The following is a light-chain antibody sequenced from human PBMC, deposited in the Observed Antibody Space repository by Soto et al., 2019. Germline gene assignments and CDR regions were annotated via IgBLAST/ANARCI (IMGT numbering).Light chain of an antibody. CDR2: AAS. CDR1: QSISSY. J-gene: IGKJ1*01. V-gene: IGKV1-39*01. Sequence: DIQMTQSPSSLSASVGDRVTITCRASQSISSYLNWYQQKPGKAPKLLIYAASSLQSGVPSRFSGSGSGTDFTLTISSLQPEDFATYYWQQSYSTLWTFVQGTKVEIK. CDR3: QQSYSTLWT.